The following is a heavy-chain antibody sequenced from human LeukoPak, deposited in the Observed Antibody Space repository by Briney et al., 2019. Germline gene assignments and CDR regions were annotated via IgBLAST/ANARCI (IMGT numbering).Heavy chain of an antibody. Sequence: NPSETLPPTCAVYGGSFSGYYWSWIRQPPGKGLEWIGEINHSGSTNYNPSLKSRVTISVDTSKNQFSLKLSSVTAADTAVYYCARAETTVTTHFDYWGQGTLVTVSS. CDR1: GGSFSGYY. D-gene: IGHD4-11*01. V-gene: IGHV4-34*01. J-gene: IGHJ4*02. CDR3: ARAETTVTTHFDY. CDR2: INHSGST.